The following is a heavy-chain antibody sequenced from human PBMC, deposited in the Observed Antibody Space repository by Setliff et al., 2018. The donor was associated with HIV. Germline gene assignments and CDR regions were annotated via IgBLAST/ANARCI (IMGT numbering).Heavy chain of an antibody. D-gene: IGHD3-22*01. J-gene: IGHJ4*02. Sequence: SETLSLTCSVSSGSISTLYSYYWGWVRQPPGKGPEWIGTVCYSGGTYYNPSLMGRVTISIDTSKNQFSLNLSSVAAADTAVYYCARHFYGYYGSNGLPIQYWGQGTLVTVSS. CDR1: SGSISTLYSYY. CDR2: VCYSGGT. V-gene: IGHV4-39*01. CDR3: ARHFYGYYGSNGLPIQY.